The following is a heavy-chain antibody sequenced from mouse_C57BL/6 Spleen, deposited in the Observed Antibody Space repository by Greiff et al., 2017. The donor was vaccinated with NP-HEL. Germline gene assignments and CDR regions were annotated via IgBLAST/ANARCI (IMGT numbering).Heavy chain of an antibody. CDR2: IDPSDSYT. V-gene: IGHV1-59*01. CDR1: GYTFTSYW. J-gene: IGHJ2*01. D-gene: IGHD2-4*01. Sequence: QVQLQQPGAELVRPGTSVKLSCKASGYTFTSYWMHWVKQRPGQGLEWIGVIDPSDSYTNYNQKFKGKATLTVDTSSSTAYMQLSSLTSEDSAVYYCARKSIYYDYGGSDYWGQGTTLTVSS. CDR3: ARKSIYYDYGGSDY.